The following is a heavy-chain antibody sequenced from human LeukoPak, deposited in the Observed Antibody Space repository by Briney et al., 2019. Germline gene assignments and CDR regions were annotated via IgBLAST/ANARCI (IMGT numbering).Heavy chain of an antibody. CDR1: GFTFSSYD. D-gene: IGHD3-9*01. J-gene: IGHJ4*02. CDR3: ARGNILTGYMY. Sequence: PGGSLRLSCAASGFTFSSYDMHWVRQATGKGLEWVSAIDYAGDTHYSGSVKGRFTISRENAKNSLYLQMDSLRAADTAVYYCARGNILTGYMYWGQGTLVTVSS. CDR2: IDYAGDT. V-gene: IGHV3-13*04.